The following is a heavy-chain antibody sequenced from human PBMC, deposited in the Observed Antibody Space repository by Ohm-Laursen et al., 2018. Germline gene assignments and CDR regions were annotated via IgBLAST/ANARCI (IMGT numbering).Heavy chain of an antibody. CDR2: ISAGGGNT. J-gene: IGHJ4*02. Sequence: SLRLSCSASGFTFNTYAMHWVRQAPGKGLEWVSAISAGGGNTYYADSVKGRFTISRDNSKNTLYLQMNSLRAEDTAVYYCAKRDVSSYHCFDSWGQGTLVTVSS. V-gene: IGHV3-23*01. CDR1: GFTFNTYA. CDR3: AKRDVSSYHCFDS. D-gene: IGHD6-13*01.